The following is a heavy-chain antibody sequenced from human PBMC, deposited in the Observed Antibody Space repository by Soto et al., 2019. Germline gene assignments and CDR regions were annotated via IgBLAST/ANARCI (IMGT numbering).Heavy chain of an antibody. J-gene: IGHJ4*02. CDR1: GASISTSY. D-gene: IGHD4-17*01. CDR2: IYSSGTT. CDR3: GRDLGGAYGAFDH. Sequence: SETLSLTCTGSGASISTSYWSWIRLPPGKGLEWIGYIYSSGTTKYNPSLKSRVAISIDTSKNQFSLKLSSVTAADTAIYYCGRDLGGAYGAFDHWGQGTLVTVSS. V-gene: IGHV4-59*01.